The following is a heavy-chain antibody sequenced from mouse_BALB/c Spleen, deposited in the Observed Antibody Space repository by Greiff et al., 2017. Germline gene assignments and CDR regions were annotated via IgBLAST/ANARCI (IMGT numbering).Heavy chain of an antibody. Sequence: VQLVESGAELVKPGASVKLSCKTSGYTFTSYWIQWVKQRPGQGLGWIGEIFPGTGTTYYNEKFKGKATLTIDTSSSTAYMQLSSLTSEDSAVYFCATIYYGYDGFAYWGQGTLVTVSA. CDR2: IFPGTGTT. V-gene: IGHV1S132*01. CDR1: GYTFTSYW. J-gene: IGHJ3*01. CDR3: ATIYYGYDGFAY. D-gene: IGHD2-2*01.